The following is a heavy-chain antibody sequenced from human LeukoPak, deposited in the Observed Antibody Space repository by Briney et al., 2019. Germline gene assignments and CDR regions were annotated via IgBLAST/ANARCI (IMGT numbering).Heavy chain of an antibody. CDR1: GFTFRNFA. CDR2: IHGGGERT. Sequence: GGSLRLSCEASGFTFRNFAMSWVRQAPGKGLEWVSAIHGGGERTYYADSVKGRFTISRDNSKNTLYLQLSSLRVEDTAVYYCAKDPRSYGGHHFDAWGQGILVTVSS. D-gene: IGHD4/OR15-4a*01. V-gene: IGHV3-23*01. J-gene: IGHJ4*02. CDR3: AKDPRSYGGHHFDA.